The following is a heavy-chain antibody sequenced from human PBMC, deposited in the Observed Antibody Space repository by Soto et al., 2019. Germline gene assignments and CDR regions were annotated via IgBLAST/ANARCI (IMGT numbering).Heavy chain of an antibody. V-gene: IGHV3-48*02. D-gene: IGHD6-19*01. CDR1: GFTFSSYS. Sequence: GGSLRLSCAASGFTFSSYSMNWVRQAPGKGLEWVSYISSSSSTKYYADSVKGRFTISRDNAKNSLYLQMNSLRDEDTAVYYCARDPRQGYSSGWYGIWGQGTLVTVSS. J-gene: IGHJ4*02. CDR2: ISSSSSTK. CDR3: ARDPRQGYSSGWYGI.